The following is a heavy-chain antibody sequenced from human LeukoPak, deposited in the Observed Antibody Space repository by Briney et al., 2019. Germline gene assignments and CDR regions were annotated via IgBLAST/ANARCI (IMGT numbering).Heavy chain of an antibody. CDR3: ARHRRVTGFTYFDY. Sequence: SETLSLTCTVSGGSISSYYWSWIRQPPGKGLEWIGYIYYSGSTNYNPSLKSRVTISVDTSKNQFSLKLSSVTAADTAVYYCARHRRVTGFTYFDYWGQGTLVTVSS. D-gene: IGHD2-21*02. J-gene: IGHJ4*02. CDR2: IYYSGST. V-gene: IGHV4-59*08. CDR1: GGSISSYY.